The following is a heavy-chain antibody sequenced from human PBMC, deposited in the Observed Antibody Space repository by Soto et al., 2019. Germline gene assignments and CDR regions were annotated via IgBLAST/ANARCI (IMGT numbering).Heavy chain of an antibody. D-gene: IGHD5-18*01. Sequence: PGGSLRLSCAASGFTFSSYTMHWVRQTPGKGLEWVAHISYDGGDKYYADSVKGRFTISRDNSKNTLYLQMNSLRAEDTAVYYCARGGDNYGYGDYWGQGTLVTVSS. V-gene: IGHV3-30-3*01. CDR3: ARGGDNYGYGDY. CDR2: ISYDGGDK. J-gene: IGHJ4*02. CDR1: GFTFSSYT.